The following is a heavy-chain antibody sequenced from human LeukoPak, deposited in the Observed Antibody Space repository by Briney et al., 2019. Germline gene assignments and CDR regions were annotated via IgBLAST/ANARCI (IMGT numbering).Heavy chain of an antibody. J-gene: IGHJ4*02. Sequence: GASVKVSCKASGGTFSSYAISWVRQAPGQGLEWMGRIIPILGIANYAQKFQGRVTITADKSTSTAYMELSSLRSEDTAVYYCAREMQGSSSNLDYWGQGTLVTVSS. CDR3: AREMQGSSSNLDY. D-gene: IGHD6-13*01. V-gene: IGHV1-69*04. CDR2: IIPILGIA. CDR1: GGTFSSYA.